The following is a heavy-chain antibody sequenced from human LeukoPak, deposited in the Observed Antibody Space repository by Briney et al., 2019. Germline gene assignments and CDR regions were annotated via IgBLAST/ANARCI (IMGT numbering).Heavy chain of an antibody. CDR1: GFTFSSYS. J-gene: IGHJ4*02. D-gene: IGHD2-2*01. Sequence: GGSLRLSCAASGFTFSSYSMNWVRQAPGKGLEWASYISSSSSTIYYADSVKGRFTISRDNAKNSLYLQMNSLRAEDTAVYYCARVGTEYHFDYWGQGTLVTVSS. CDR3: ARVGTEYHFDY. CDR2: ISSSSSTI. V-gene: IGHV3-48*01.